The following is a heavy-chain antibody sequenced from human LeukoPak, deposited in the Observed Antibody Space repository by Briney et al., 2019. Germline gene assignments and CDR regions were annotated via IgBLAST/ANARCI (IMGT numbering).Heavy chain of an antibody. Sequence: GGSLRLSCAASGFTVSSNYMSWVRQAPGKGLEWVSVIYSGGSTYYADSVKGRFTISRDNSKNTLYLQMNSLRAEDTAVYYCAKLPNRYYYDSSGYYRDYWGQRTLVTVSS. V-gene: IGHV3-53*01. CDR3: AKLPNRYYYDSSGYYRDY. CDR2: IYSGGST. J-gene: IGHJ4*02. CDR1: GFTVSSNY. D-gene: IGHD3-22*01.